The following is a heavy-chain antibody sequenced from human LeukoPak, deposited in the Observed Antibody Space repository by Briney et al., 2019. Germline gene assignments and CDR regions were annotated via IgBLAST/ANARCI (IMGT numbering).Heavy chain of an antibody. CDR3: VKAQYFSSGSYYDY. Sequence: PGGSLRLSCSASGFTFSSYTMHWVRQAPGKGLEYVSGISSNGDSTYYADSVKGRFTISRDNSKNTLYLQVSSLRADDTAVYYCVKAQYFSSGSYYDYWGQGTLVTVSS. CDR2: ISSNGDST. V-gene: IGHV3-64D*06. D-gene: IGHD3-10*01. J-gene: IGHJ4*02. CDR1: GFTFSSYT.